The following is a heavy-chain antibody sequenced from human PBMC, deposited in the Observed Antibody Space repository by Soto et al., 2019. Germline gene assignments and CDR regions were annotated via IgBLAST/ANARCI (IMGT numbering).Heavy chain of an antibody. J-gene: IGHJ6*02. CDR2: IKSKTDGGTT. D-gene: IGHD3-3*01. CDR1: GFTFSNAW. V-gene: IGHV3-15*07. CDR3: TTPRVGDFWRLPYGMYV. Sequence: PGGSLRLSCAASGFTFSNAWMNWVRQAPGKGLEWVGRIKSKTDGGTTDYAAPVKGRFTISRDDSKNTLYLQMNSLKTEDTAVYYCTTPRVGDFWRLPYGMYVWCQGTTVTVSS.